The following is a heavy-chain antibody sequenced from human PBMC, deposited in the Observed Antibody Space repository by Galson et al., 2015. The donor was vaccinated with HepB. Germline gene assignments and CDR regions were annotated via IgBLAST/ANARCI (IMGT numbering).Heavy chain of an antibody. CDR1: GYSFTSYW. J-gene: IGHJ5*02. Sequence: SGAEVKKPGESLRISCKGSGYSFTSYWISWVRQMPGKGLEWMGRINPSDSYTNYSPSFQGHVTISADKSISTAYLQWSSLKASDTAMYYCASLSGSVPYSSGRAWFDPWGQGTLVTVSS. V-gene: IGHV5-10-1*01. D-gene: IGHD6-19*01. CDR3: ASLSGSVPYSSGRAWFDP. CDR2: INPSDSYT.